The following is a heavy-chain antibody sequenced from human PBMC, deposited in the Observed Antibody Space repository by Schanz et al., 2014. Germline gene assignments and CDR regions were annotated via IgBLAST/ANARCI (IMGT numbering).Heavy chain of an antibody. CDR2: ISGSGGDT. V-gene: IGHV3-23*01. J-gene: IGHJ4*02. D-gene: IGHD2-2*01. Sequence: EVHLLESGGGLVQPGGSLRLSCAASGFTFSNHALSWVRQAPGKGLEWVSTISGSGGDTYPADSVKGRFTISRDNSNNTLYLQMKSLRAEDTAVYYCAKVAPAATYLDSWGLGTLVTVSS. CDR1: GFTFSNHA. CDR3: AKVAPAATYLDS.